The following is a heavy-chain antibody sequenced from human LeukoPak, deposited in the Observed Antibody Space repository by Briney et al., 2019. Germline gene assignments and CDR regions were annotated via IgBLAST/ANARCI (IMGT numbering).Heavy chain of an antibody. Sequence: PSETLSLNCTGSGCSISSSSYYWGWIRQPPGKGLEWIGSSYYSGCTYYNPCLKSRVTISVDTSKNQVSLKLSSVTAADTAVYYCAGVGYSCGSNYFDYWGQGTLVTVSS. CDR2: SYYSGCT. CDR1: GCSISSSSYY. CDR3: AGVGYSCGSNYFDY. V-gene: IGHV4-39*01. D-gene: IGHD5-18*01. J-gene: IGHJ4*02.